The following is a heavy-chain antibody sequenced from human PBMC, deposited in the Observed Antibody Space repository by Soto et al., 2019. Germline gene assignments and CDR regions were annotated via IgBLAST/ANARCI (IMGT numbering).Heavy chain of an antibody. CDR1: GYTFTSYG. CDR2: ISAYNGNT. J-gene: IGHJ6*02. Sequence: GASVKVSCKASGYTFTSYGISWVRQAPGQGLEWMGWISAYNGNTNYAQKLQGRVTMTTDTSTSTAYMELRSLRSDDTAVYYCARERVAVAGTAKYYYYGMDVWGQGTTVTVS. D-gene: IGHD6-19*01. V-gene: IGHV1-18*01. CDR3: ARERVAVAGTAKYYYYGMDV.